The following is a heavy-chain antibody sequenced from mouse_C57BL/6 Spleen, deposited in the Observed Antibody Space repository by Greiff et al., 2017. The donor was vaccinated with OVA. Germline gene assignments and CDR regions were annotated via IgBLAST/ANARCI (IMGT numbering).Heavy chain of an antibody. V-gene: IGHV5-17*01. CDR1: GFTFSDYG. J-gene: IGHJ3*01. CDR3: ARLQSPVAY. Sequence: EVKLMESGGGLVKPGGSLKLSCAASGFTFSDYGMHWVRQAPEKGLEWVAYISRGSSTLYYADKVKGRFTISRDNAKNTLFLQMTSLRSEDTAMYYCARLQSPVAYWGQGTLVTVSA. CDR2: ISRGSSTL.